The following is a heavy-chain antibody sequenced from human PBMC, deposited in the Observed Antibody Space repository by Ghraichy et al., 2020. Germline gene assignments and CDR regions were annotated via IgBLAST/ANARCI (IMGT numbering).Heavy chain of an antibody. CDR2: LNPDGSAK. J-gene: IGHJ5*02. CDR1: GFTFNTQW. V-gene: IGHV3-7*04. Sequence: LSLTCAASGFTFNTQWMSWVRQAPGKGLEWVALLNPDGSAKYYADSVKGRFTISRDNDKNSLYLQMNSLRAEDTAVYYCARSDWFDPWGQGTLVTVSS. CDR3: ARSDWFDP.